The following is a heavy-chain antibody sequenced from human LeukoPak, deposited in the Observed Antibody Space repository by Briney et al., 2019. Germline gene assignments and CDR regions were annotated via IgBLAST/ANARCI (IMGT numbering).Heavy chain of an antibody. J-gene: IGHJ4*02. V-gene: IGHV5-10-1*04. CDR2: IDPSDSYT. CDR1: GYSFTSYW. D-gene: IGHD1-7*01. CDR3: ARTDMTATTGFDY. Sequence: GESLKISCKGSGYSFTSYWISWVRQMPGKGLEWMGNIDPSDSYTNYGPSFQGRVTISADKSISTAYLQWRSLKASDSAMYYCARTDMTATTGFDYWGQGTLVTVSS.